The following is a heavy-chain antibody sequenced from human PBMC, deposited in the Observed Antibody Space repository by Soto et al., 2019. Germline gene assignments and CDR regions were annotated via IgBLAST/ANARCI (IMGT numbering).Heavy chain of an antibody. CDR2: IIPIFGTA. CDR1: GGTFSSYA. J-gene: IGHJ6*02. CDR3: ARDSGSSSPYYYYYGMDV. D-gene: IGHD6-6*01. V-gene: IGHV1-69*13. Sequence: SVKVSCKASGGTFSSYAISWVRQAPGQGLEWMGGIIPIFGTANYAQKFQGRVTITADESTSTAYMELSSLRSEDTAVYYCARDSGSSSPYYYYYGMDVWGQGTTVTVSS.